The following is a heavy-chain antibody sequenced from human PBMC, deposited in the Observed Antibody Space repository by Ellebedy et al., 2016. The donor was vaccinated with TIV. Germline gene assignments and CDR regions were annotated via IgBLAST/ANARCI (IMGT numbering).Heavy chain of an antibody. Sequence: ASVKVSCKASGYTFTTYAIHWVRQAPGQRLEWMGWINAGNGNTKYSQKFQGRVTIIRDTSASTAYMELSSLRSEDTAVYYCAVGSGLAAGDPTARFDPWGQGTLVTVSS. D-gene: IGHD6-13*01. J-gene: IGHJ5*02. CDR1: GYTFTTYA. CDR3: AVGSGLAAGDPTARFDP. CDR2: INAGNGNT. V-gene: IGHV1-3*01.